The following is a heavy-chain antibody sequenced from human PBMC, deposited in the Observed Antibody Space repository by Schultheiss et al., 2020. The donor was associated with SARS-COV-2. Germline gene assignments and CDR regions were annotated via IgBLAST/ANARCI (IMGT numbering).Heavy chain of an antibody. V-gene: IGHV1-8*03. CDR2: ISAYNGNT. CDR1: GYTFTSYG. Sequence: ASVKVSCKASGYTFTSYGISWVRQAPGQGLEWMGWISAYNGNTGYAQKFQGRVTITRNTSISTAYMELSSLRSEDTAVYYCARDVRGSGSYYSRNYYYYMDVWGKGTTVTVSS. CDR3: ARDVRGSGSYYSRNYYYYMDV. J-gene: IGHJ6*03. D-gene: IGHD1-26*01.